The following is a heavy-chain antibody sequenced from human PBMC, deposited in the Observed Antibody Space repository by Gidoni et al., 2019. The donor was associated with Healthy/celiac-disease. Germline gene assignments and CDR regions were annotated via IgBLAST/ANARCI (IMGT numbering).Heavy chain of an antibody. V-gene: IGHV3-53*01. Sequence: EVQLVESGGGLIQPGGSLRLSCAASGFTVSSNYMSWVRQAPGKGLECVSVIYSGGSTDYADSVKGRFTISRDNSKNTLYLQMNSLRAEDTAVYYCARVAVGATVDAFDIWGQGTMVTVSS. D-gene: IGHD1-26*01. CDR2: IYSGGST. CDR1: GFTVSSNY. CDR3: ARVAVGATVDAFDI. J-gene: IGHJ3*02.